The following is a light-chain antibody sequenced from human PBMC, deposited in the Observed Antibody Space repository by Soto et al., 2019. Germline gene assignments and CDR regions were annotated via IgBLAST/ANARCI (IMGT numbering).Light chain of an antibody. Sequence: DVVTTQSPLSLPVTLGQPASISCRSSKSLVYSDGNTYLNWFQQRPGQSPRRLIYKVSNRDSGVPDRFSGSGSGTDYTLKISRVEAEDVGVYYCMQGTHPFTFGQGTRLEIK. CDR1: KSLVYSDGNTY. J-gene: IGKJ5*01. CDR3: MQGTHPFT. CDR2: KVS. V-gene: IGKV2-30*01.